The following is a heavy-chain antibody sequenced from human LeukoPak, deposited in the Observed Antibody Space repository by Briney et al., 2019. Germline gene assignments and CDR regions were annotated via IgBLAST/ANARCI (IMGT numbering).Heavy chain of an antibody. CDR2: INHRGTT. CDR3: ASKTPEVQFRRNEIESVLDY. J-gene: IGHJ4*02. V-gene: IGHV4-34*01. D-gene: IGHD1-14*01. Sequence: SETLSLTCAVYGDSFSGYYWSWIRQPPGKGLEWIAEINHRGTTHYNPSLMSRVNISADTSKNHFSLNLDSVTAADTAVYYCASKTPEVQFRRNEIESVLDYWGQGTLVTVSS. CDR1: GDSFSGYY.